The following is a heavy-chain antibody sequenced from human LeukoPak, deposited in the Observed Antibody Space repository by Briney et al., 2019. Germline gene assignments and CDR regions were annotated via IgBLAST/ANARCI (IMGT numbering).Heavy chain of an antibody. CDR1: GLDFSNYW. J-gene: IGHJ4*02. V-gene: IGHV3-74*01. CDR3: ASAYTYVRLGDH. Sequence: PGGSLTLSCVVSGLDFSNYWMHWVRQAPGKGLVWVARTNLHGTTVDYADSVKGRFTISRDNVKNTLFLQMNSLRAEDTAVYYCASAYTYVRLGDHWGQGTLVTVSS. CDR2: TNLHGTTV. D-gene: IGHD3-16*01.